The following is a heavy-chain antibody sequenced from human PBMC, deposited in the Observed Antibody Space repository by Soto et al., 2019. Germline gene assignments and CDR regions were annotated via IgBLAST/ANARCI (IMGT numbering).Heavy chain of an antibody. CDR1: GFSLSTSGVG. CDR3: AHRRPGYYFDY. J-gene: IGHJ4*02. CDR2: IYWDDDK. Sequence: QITLKESGPTLVKPPQTLTLTCNVSGFSLSTSGVGVGWIRQPPGKALEWLAVIYWDDDKRYCPSLKSRLTITKDPSKHQVVLTMTNMDPVDTATYYCAHRRPGYYFDYWGQGTLVTVSS. V-gene: IGHV2-5*02.